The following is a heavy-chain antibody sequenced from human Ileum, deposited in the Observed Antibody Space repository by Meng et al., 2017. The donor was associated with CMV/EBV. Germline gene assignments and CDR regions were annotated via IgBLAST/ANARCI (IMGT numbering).Heavy chain of an antibody. D-gene: IGHD2-2*01. V-gene: IGHV3-30*18. CDR2: ITYDGSDQ. Sequence: GGSLRLSCAASGFTFSSYSMNWVRQAPGKGLEWVAFITYDGSDQFYADSVKGRFTLSRDNSKNTLYLRMNSLRAEDTAVYFCAKGFLYHVDYWGQGTLVTVSS. CDR3: AKGFLYHVDY. CDR1: GFTFSSYS. J-gene: IGHJ4*02.